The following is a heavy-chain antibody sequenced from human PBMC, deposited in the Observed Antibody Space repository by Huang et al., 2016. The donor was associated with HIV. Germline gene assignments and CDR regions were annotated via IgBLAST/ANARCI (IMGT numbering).Heavy chain of an antibody. D-gene: IGHD1-7*01. J-gene: IGHJ6*02. CDR2: IKQDESEK. CDR1: TFTFGAYW. CDR3: ATKTAAMDI. V-gene: IGHV3-7*01. Sequence: VESGGRLVQPGGSIRLSGVGSTFTFGAYWMSWVRQSPGKGLELVANIKQDESEKYYVESVKGRFNISRDNAKKVLFLEMNNVRVEDTATYYCATKTAAMDIWGQGTTVTVS.